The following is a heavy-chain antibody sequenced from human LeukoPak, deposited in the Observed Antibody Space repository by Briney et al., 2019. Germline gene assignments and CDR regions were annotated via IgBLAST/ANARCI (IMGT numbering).Heavy chain of an antibody. CDR2: ISSSSSYI. J-gene: IGHJ4*02. Sequence: PGGSLRLSCAAWRFTFSSYSMNWVRQAPGKGLEWVSSISSSSSYIYYADSVKGRFTISRDNAENSLYLQMNSLRAEDTAVYYCARAPFGSSSNYWGQGTLVTVSS. V-gene: IGHV3-21*01. CDR1: RFTFSSYS. D-gene: IGHD1-26*01. CDR3: ARAPFGSSSNY.